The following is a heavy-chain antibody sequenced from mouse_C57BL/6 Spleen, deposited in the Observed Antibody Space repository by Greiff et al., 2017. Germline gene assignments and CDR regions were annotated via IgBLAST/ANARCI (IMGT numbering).Heavy chain of an antibody. J-gene: IGHJ2*01. Sequence: QVQLQQSGAELVKPGASVKISCKASGYAFSSYWMNWVEQRPGKGLEWIGQIYPGDGDTNYNGKFKGKATLTADKSSSTAYMQLSSLTSEDSAVYFCARGDYGSSNLDYWGQGTTLTVSS. CDR2: IYPGDGDT. D-gene: IGHD1-1*01. CDR1: GYAFSSYW. V-gene: IGHV1-80*01. CDR3: ARGDYGSSNLDY.